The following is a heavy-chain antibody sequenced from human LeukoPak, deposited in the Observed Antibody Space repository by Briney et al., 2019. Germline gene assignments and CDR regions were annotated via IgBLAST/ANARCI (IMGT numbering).Heavy chain of an antibody. J-gene: IGHJ4*02. V-gene: IGHV3-30*04. Sequence: PGGSLRLSCAASGFTFSSYAMHWVRQAPGKGLEWVAVVSYDGSNKYYADSVKGRFTISRDNSKNTLYLQMNSLRAEDTAVYYCARDHRYWGQGTLVTVSS. CDR3: ARDHRY. CDR2: VSYDGSNK. CDR1: GFTFSSYA.